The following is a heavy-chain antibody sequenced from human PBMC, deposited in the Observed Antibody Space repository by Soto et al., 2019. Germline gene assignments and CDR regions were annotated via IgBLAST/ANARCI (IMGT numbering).Heavy chain of an antibody. CDR3: ATGSSDEDSSSWYLFDP. CDR1: GYTLTELS. D-gene: IGHD6-13*01. Sequence: ASLKVSCKVSGYTLTELSMHWVRQAPGKGLEWMGGFDPEDGETIYAQKFQGRVTMTEDTSTDTAYMELSSLRSEDTAAYYCATGSSDEDSSSWYLFDPWGQGTLVTVSS. V-gene: IGHV1-24*01. CDR2: FDPEDGET. J-gene: IGHJ5*02.